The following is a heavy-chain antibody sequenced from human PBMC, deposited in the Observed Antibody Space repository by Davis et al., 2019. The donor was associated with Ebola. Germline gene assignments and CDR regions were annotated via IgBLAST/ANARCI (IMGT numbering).Heavy chain of an antibody. V-gene: IGHV4-61*01. Sequence: SETLSLTCTVSGGSISSSNYYWGWIRQPPGKGLEWIGYIYYSGSTNYNPSLKSRVTISVDTSKNQFSLKLSSVTAADTAVYYCAREAYYYDSSGYSRGGFDYWGQGTLVTVSS. CDR2: IYYSGST. J-gene: IGHJ4*02. CDR1: GGSISSSNYY. D-gene: IGHD3-22*01. CDR3: AREAYYYDSSGYSRGGFDY.